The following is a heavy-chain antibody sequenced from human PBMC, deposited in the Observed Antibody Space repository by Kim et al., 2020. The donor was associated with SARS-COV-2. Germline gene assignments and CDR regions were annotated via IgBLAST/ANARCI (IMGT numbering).Heavy chain of an antibody. CDR2: IYYSGNI. Sequence: SETLSLTCTVSGGSISSGGYYWSWIRQHPGKGLEWIGYIYYSGNIYFNPSLKSRVTISVDTSENQFSLKLSSVAAADTAVYYCARLWGGYDLNHWYFDLWGRGTLVTVSS. CDR1: GGSISSGGYY. D-gene: IGHD5-12*01. V-gene: IGHV4-31*03. CDR3: ARLWGGYDLNHWYFDL. J-gene: IGHJ2*01.